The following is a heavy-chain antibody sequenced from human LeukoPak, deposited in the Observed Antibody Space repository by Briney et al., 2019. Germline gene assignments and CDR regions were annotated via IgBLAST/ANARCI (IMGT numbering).Heavy chain of an antibody. V-gene: IGHV1-8*01. CDR2: MNPNSGNT. CDR1: GYTFTSYD. CDR3: ARGLKACNGGSCYVVFFDP. D-gene: IGHD2-15*01. Sequence: ASVKVSCKASGYTFTSYDINWVRQATGQGLEWMGWMNPNSGNTGYAQKFQGRVTMTRNTSISTAYMELSSLRSEDTAVYYCARGLKACNGGSCYVVFFDPWGQGTLVTVSS. J-gene: IGHJ5*02.